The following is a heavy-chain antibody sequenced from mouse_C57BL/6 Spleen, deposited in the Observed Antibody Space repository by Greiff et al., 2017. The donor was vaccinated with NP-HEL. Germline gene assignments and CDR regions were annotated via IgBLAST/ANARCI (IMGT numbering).Heavy chain of an antibody. CDR2: INPNNGGT. J-gene: IGHJ4*01. D-gene: IGHD2-3*01. V-gene: IGHV1-18*01. CDR1: GYTFTDYN. Sequence: VQLKESGPELVKPGASVKIPCKASGYTFTDYNMDWVKQSHGKSLEWIGDINPNNGGTIYNQKFKGKATLTVDKSSSTAYMELRSLTSEDTAVYYCARWLLRMDYWGQGTSVTVSS. CDR3: ARWLLRMDY.